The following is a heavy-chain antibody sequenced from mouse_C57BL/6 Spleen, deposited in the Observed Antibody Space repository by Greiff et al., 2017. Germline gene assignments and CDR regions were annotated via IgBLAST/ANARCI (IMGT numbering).Heavy chain of an antibody. D-gene: IGHD1-1*01. CDR1: GYTFTSYW. Sequence: QVQLQQPGAELVMPGASVKLSCKASGYTFTSYWMHWVKQRPGQGLEWIGEIDPSDSYTNYNQKFKGKSTLTVDKSSSTAYMQLSSLTSEDSAVYYCARGEYYGSLGTTFDYWGQGTTLTVSS. CDR2: IDPSDSYT. CDR3: ARGEYYGSLGTTFDY. V-gene: IGHV1-69*01. J-gene: IGHJ2*01.